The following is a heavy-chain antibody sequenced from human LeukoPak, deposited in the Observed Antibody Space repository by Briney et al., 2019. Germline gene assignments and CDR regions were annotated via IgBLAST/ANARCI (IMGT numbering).Heavy chain of an antibody. CDR3: AREGIAVAGTGFDY. V-gene: IGHV4-61*02. Sequence: SETLSLTCTVSGGSISSGSYYWSWIRQPAGKGLEWIGRIYTSGSTNYNPSLKSRVTISVDTSKNQFSLKLSSVTAADTAVYYCAREGIAVAGTGFDYWGQGTLVTVSS. CDR1: GGSISSGSYY. CDR2: IYTSGST. D-gene: IGHD6-19*01. J-gene: IGHJ4*02.